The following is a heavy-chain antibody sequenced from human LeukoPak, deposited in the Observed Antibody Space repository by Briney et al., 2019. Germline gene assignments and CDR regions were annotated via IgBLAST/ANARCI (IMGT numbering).Heavy chain of an antibody. CDR2: ISYDGSNK. CDR1: GFTFSSYA. D-gene: IGHD6-19*01. J-gene: IGHJ6*02. V-gene: IGHV3-30-3*01. Sequence: GSLRLSCAASGFTFSSYALHWVRQAPGKGLEWVAVISYDGSNKYYADSVKGRFTISRDNSKNTLYLQMNSLRAEDTAVYYCVRDRSGGWSYLGMDVWGQGTTVTVSS. CDR3: VRDRSGGWSYLGMDV.